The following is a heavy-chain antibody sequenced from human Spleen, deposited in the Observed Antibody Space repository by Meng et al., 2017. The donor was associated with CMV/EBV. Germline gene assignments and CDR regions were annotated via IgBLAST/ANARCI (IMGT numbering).Heavy chain of an antibody. J-gene: IGHJ6*02. CDR1: GGSIRSSTYN. CDR3: ARDHPNRGPSYGMDV. Sequence: GSLRLSCSVSGGSIRSSTYNWAWIRQPPGKGLEWIGSIYYSGSTFYNPSLRSRVTISVDMSKNRFSLNLNSVTAADTAFYYCARDHPNRGPSYGMDVWGQGTTVTVSS. D-gene: IGHD3-10*01. CDR2: IYYSGST. V-gene: IGHV4-39*07.